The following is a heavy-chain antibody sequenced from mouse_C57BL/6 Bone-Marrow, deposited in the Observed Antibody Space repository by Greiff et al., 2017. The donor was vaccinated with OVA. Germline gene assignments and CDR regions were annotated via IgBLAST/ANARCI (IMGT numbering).Heavy chain of an antibody. CDR2: INPNNGGT. Sequence: VQLQQSGPELVKPGASVKIPCKASGYTFTDYNMDWVKQSHGKSLEWIGDINPNNGGTIYNQKFKGKATLTVDKSSSTAYMELSSLTSEDTAVYYCVIYYYGSRYFDYWGQGTTLTVSS. V-gene: IGHV1-18*01. CDR3: VIYYYGSRYFDY. D-gene: IGHD1-1*01. J-gene: IGHJ2*01. CDR1: GYTFTDYN.